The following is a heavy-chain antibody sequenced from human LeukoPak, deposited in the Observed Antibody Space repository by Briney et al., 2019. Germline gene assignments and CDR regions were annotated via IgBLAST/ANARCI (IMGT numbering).Heavy chain of an antibody. CDR1: GFTFSDYY. CDR2: ISGSGNTI. CDR3: ATSLPVTPFYYSGLDV. J-gene: IGHJ6*02. D-gene: IGHD4-17*01. V-gene: IGHV3-11*01. Sequence: EGSLRLSCAASGFTFSDYYMNWIRQAPGKGLEWVSFISGSGNTIYYADSVKGRVTISRDNAKNSLYLQMNSLTAEDTAVYHCATSLPVTPFYYSGLDVWGQGTTVTVSS.